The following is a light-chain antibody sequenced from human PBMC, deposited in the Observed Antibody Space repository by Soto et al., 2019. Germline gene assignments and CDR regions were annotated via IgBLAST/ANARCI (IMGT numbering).Light chain of an antibody. CDR2: YAS. J-gene: IGKJ1*01. CDR1: QSASTT. V-gene: IGKV3-15*01. CDR3: QQYKDWPTT. Sequence: EIVMTQSPATLSVSPGERATLSCRASQSASTTVAWYQQKSGQAPRLLIYYASTRAIGVPARFSGSGSGTDFTLTITSLQSEGFGVYYCQQYKDWPTTFGQGTKVEIK.